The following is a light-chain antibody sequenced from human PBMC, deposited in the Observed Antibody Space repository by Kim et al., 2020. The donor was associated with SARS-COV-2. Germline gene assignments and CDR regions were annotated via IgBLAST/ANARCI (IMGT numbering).Light chain of an antibody. CDR1: QLLRSS. CDR3: QQLNTYLYT. Sequence: SSSGGHSVTLTRRSRQLLRSSLSCYQQTPAKPPTVLLYLASTLRSTVPARFSASGSGTEFTLPIRSLQPEDFATYYSQQLNTYLYTFRQATKLEL. J-gene: IGKJ2*01. CDR2: LAS. V-gene: IGKV1-9*01.